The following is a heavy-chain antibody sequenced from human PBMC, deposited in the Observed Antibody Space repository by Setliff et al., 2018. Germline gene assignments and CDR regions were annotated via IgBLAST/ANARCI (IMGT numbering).Heavy chain of an antibody. CDR1: GFSISSGYY. J-gene: IGHJ4*02. V-gene: IGHV4-38-2*01. D-gene: IGHD7-27*01. Sequence: KPSETLSLTCAVSGFSISSGYYWGWIRQPPGKGLEWIVNIHHSGKAYYNPSLKSRVTMSVDTSKNHFSLKLTSVTAADTAAYYCARYTPKLPELGIYGWFDYWGQGTPVTVSS. CDR2: IHHSGKA. CDR3: ARYTPKLPELGIYGWFDY.